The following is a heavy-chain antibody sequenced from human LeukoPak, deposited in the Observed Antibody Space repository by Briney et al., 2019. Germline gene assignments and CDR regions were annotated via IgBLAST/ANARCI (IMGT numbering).Heavy chain of an antibody. CDR1: GFTFSSYE. CDR2: ISSSGSTI. D-gene: IGHD6-6*01. Sequence: PGGSLRLSCAASGFTFSSYEMNWVRQAPGKGLEWVSYISSSGSTIYYADSVKGRFTISRDNAKNSLYLQMNSLRSDDTAMYFCTRVGGYSPSSTGGNAFDIWGQGTMVTVSS. CDR3: TRVGGYSPSSTGGNAFDI. J-gene: IGHJ3*02. V-gene: IGHV3-48*03.